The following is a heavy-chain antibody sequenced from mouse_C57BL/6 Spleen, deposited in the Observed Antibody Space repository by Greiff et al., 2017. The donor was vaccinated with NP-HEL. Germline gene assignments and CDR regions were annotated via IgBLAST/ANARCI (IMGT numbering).Heavy chain of an antibody. D-gene: IGHD2-3*01. CDR2: IDPEDGET. J-gene: IGHJ1*03. Sequence: EVQLQQSGAELVKPGASVKLSCTASGFNIKDYYMHWVKQRTEQGLEWIGRIDPEDGETKYASKFQGKATITADTSSNTAYLQLSRLTSEDTVVYYGARSAYDGYSVWYFDVWGKGTTVTVSS. V-gene: IGHV14-2*01. CDR1: GFNIKDYY. CDR3: ARSAYDGYSVWYFDV.